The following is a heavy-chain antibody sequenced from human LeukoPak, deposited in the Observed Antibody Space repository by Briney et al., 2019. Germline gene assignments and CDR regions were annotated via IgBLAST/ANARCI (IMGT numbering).Heavy chain of an antibody. V-gene: IGHV3-23*01. D-gene: IGHD6-19*01. Sequence: GGSLRLSCAASGFTFSSYAMSWVRQAPGKGLEWVSTISGSGGSTYYADSVKGRFTISRDNSKDTLYLQMNSLRAEDTAVYYCATYRPLTIAVAGRDYRGQGTLVTVSS. CDR3: ATYRPLTIAVAGRDY. CDR2: ISGSGGST. CDR1: GFTFSSYA. J-gene: IGHJ4*02.